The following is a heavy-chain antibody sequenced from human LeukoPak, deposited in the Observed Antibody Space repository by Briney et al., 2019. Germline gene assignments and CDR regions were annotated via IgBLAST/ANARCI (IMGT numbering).Heavy chain of an antibody. V-gene: IGHV4-30-2*01. CDR1: GGSISSSSYY. Sequence: SETLSLTCTVSGGSISSSSYYWGWIRQPPGKGLEWIGYIYHSGSTYYNPSLKSRVTISVDRSKNQFSLKLSSVTAADTAVYYCARVTHQYYYDSSGHGPFDYWGQGTLVTVSS. CDR3: ARVTHQYYYDSSGHGPFDY. CDR2: IYHSGST. J-gene: IGHJ4*02. D-gene: IGHD3-22*01.